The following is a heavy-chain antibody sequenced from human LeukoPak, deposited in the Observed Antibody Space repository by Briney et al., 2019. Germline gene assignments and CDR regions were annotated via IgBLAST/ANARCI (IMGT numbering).Heavy chain of an antibody. Sequence: SETLSLTCAVYGGSFSGYYWSWIRQPPGKGLEWIGEINHSGSTNYNPSLKSRVTISVDTSKNQFSLKLSPVTAADTAVYYCARGNKYDFWSGYYVPRFDYWGQGTLVTVSS. CDR2: INHSGST. D-gene: IGHD3-3*01. CDR1: GGSFSGYY. CDR3: ARGNKYDFWSGYYVPRFDY. V-gene: IGHV4-34*01. J-gene: IGHJ4*02.